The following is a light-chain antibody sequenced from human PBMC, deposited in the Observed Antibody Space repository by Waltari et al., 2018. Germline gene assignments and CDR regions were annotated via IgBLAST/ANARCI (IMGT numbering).Light chain of an antibody. CDR1: QSVSSTY. J-gene: IGKJ4*01. CDR2: GVS. V-gene: IGKV3-20*01. CDR3: QQYVSSPLT. Sequence: EIVLTQSPGTLSLSPGERATPSCRTSQSVSSTYIAWYQQKPGQTPRLLIYGVSNRATGIPDRFSGSGSGTDFTLTISRLEPEDAAVYYCQQYVSSPLTFGGGTKVEIK.